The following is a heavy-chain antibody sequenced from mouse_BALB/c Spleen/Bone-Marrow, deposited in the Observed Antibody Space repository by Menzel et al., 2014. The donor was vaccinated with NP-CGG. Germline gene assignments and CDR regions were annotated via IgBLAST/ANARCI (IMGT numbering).Heavy chain of an antibody. J-gene: IGHJ4*01. CDR1: GFNIKDYY. V-gene: IGHV14-4*02. Sequence: VQLKESGPELVRSGASVKLSCTASGFNIKDYYMHWVKQRPEQGLEWIGWIDPENGATEYAPKFQAKATMTADTSSNTEHLQLRSLTSEDSAVYYCNACEAMDYWGQGTSVTVSS. CDR2: IDPENGAT. CDR3: NACEAMDY.